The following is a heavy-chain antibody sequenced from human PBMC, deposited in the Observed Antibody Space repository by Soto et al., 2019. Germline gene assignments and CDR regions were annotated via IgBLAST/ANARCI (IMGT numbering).Heavy chain of an antibody. Sequence: GSLILSCAASGFTFSRYAMSWVRQAPGKGLEWVSSISGSGGSTYYADSVKGRFTISRDNSKNTLYLQMNSLRAEDTAVYYCAKAKYYDSTGYVYYFDYWGQGTLVTVSP. V-gene: IGHV3-23*01. CDR2: ISGSGGST. CDR3: AKAKYYDSTGYVYYFDY. J-gene: IGHJ4*02. D-gene: IGHD3-22*01. CDR1: GFTFSRYA.